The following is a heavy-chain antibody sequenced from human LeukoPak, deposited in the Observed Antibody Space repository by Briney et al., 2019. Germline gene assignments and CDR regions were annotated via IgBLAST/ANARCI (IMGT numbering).Heavy chain of an antibody. D-gene: IGHD6-19*01. V-gene: IGHV3-23*01. CDR2: INSRGGST. CDR1: GFTFSSYA. Sequence: AGGSLRLSCAASGFTFSSYAMNWVRQAPGKGLEWVSAINSRGGSTYYADSVKGRFTISRDNSKNTLYLQMNSPRAEDTAVYYCARDGPGIAVAGNPGGERSSYWGQGTLVTVSS. CDR3: ARDGPGIAVAGNPGGERSSY. J-gene: IGHJ4*02.